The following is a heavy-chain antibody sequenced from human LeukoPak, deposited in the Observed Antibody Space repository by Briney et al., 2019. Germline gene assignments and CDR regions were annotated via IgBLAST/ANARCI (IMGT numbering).Heavy chain of an antibody. Sequence: QPGGSLRLSCTASGFTFGDYAMSWFRQAPGKGLEWVGFIRSKAYGGTTECAASVKGRFTISRDDSKSIAYLQMNSLKTEDTAVYYCTSQSIAARAGYYFDYWGQGTLVTVSS. J-gene: IGHJ4*02. CDR2: IRSKAYGGTT. CDR1: GFTFGDYA. D-gene: IGHD6-6*01. V-gene: IGHV3-49*03. CDR3: TSQSIAARAGYYFDY.